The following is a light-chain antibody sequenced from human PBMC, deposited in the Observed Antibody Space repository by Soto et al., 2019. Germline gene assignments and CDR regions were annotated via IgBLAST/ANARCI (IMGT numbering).Light chain of an antibody. CDR2: KAS. CDR3: QQYNSYST. V-gene: IGKV1-5*03. Sequence: DIQMTQSPSTLSASVGDRVTITCRASQSISNWLAWYQQKPGKAPKLMIYKASSLESGVPSRFSGSGSGTEFTVSISSLQPDDSAMYDCQQYNSYSTFGQGTKVEIK. J-gene: IGKJ1*01. CDR1: QSISNW.